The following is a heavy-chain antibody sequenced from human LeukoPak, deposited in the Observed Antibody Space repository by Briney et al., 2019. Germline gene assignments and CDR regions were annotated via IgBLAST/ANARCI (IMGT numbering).Heavy chain of an antibody. CDR2: ISDSGRTI. CDR1: GFTFSDYY. J-gene: IGHJ5*02. D-gene: IGHD6-6*01. V-gene: IGHV3-11*01. Sequence: GGSLRLSCAASGFTFSDYYMSWIRQAPGKGLEWVSYISDSGRTIYYADSVKGRFTISRDNAKNSLYLQMNSLRAEDTAVYYCARDLIAARPGWFDPWGQGTLVIVSS. CDR3: ARDLIAARPGWFDP.